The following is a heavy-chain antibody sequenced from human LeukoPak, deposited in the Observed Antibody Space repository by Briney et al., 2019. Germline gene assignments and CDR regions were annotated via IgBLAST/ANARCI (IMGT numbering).Heavy chain of an antibody. Sequence: QPGGSLRLSCAASGFTFSSCVMLWVRQAPGMGLEYVSSIDPNGKTSYYANSVKGRFIISRDNSNNMLYLQMGSLTSEDMAVYYCAAQGSLTGAFDHWGQGTLVTVSS. D-gene: IGHD1-20*01. CDR1: GFTFSSCV. CDR3: AAQGSLTGAFDH. V-gene: IGHV3-64*01. CDR2: IDPNGKTS. J-gene: IGHJ5*02.